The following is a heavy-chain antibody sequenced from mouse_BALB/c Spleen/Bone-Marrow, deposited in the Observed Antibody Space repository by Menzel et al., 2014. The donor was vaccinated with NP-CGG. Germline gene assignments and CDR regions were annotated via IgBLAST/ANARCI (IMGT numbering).Heavy chain of an antibody. Sequence: EVQRVESGGGLVQPGGSRKLSCAASGFTFSSFGMHWVRQAPEKGLEWVAYISSGSSPIFYADTVKGRFTISRGNPKNTLFLQMTSLRSEDTAMYYCTRGGNWEDFDYWGQGTTLTVSS. CDR3: TRGGNWEDFDY. CDR2: ISSGSSPI. J-gene: IGHJ2*01. V-gene: IGHV5-17*02. D-gene: IGHD4-1*01. CDR1: GFTFSSFG.